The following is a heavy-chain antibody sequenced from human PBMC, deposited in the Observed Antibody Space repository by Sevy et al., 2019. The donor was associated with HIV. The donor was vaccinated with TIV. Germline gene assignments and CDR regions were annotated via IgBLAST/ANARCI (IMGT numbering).Heavy chain of an antibody. J-gene: IGHJ4*02. Sequence: ASVKVSCKASGYTLTSYGISWVRQAPGQGLEWVGWISANNGNTNYAQKLQGRVTMTTDTSTSTAYMELRSLRSDDTAVYYCARGDISGWSDYWGQGTLVTVSS. D-gene: IGHD6-19*01. CDR2: ISANNGNT. V-gene: IGHV1-18*01. CDR1: GYTLTSYG. CDR3: ARGDISGWSDY.